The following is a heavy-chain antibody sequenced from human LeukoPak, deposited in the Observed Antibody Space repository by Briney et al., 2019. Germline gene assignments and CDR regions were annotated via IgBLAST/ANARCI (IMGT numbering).Heavy chain of an antibody. CDR3: ARVSPITLAGLDY. D-gene: IGHD6-19*01. CDR1: GGSINGYS. V-gene: IGHV4-4*07. J-gene: IGHJ4*02. CDR2: IYTSGSP. Sequence: SETLSLTCTVSGGSINGYSWSWIRQPAGKGLEWIGRIYTSGSPNYNPSLKNRVTMSVDTSKNQFSLKLSSVTAADTAVYYCARVSPITLAGLDYWGQGTLVTVSS.